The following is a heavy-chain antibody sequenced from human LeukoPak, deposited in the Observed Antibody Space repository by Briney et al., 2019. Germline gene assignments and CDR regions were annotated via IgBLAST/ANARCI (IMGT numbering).Heavy chain of an antibody. CDR3: AREYCSSTSCSVDY. CDR1: GFTVSSNY. J-gene: IGHJ4*02. D-gene: IGHD2-2*01. CDR2: IYSGGST. V-gene: IGHV3-66*02. Sequence: GGSLRPSCAASGFTVSSNYMSWVRQAPGKGLEWVSVIYSGGSTYYADSVKGRFTISRDNSKNTLYLQMNSLRAEDTAVYYCAREYCSSTSCSVDYWGQGTLVTVSS.